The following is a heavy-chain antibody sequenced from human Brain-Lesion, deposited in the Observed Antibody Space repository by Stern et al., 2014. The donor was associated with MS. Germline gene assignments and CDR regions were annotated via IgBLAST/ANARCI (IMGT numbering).Heavy chain of an antibody. CDR3: ARDITGRSAYFAY. D-gene: IGHD1-14*01. CDR1: GFTFDDYA. Sequence: VQLVQSGGDLVQPGRSLRLSCAAFGFTFDDYAMHWVRQAPGKGLEWVAGISWNSGTIGYADSVKGRFTTSRDNAYSSLYLQMNSLRPEDTALYFCARDITGRSAYFAYRGQGTLVTVSS. J-gene: IGHJ4*02. CDR2: ISWNSGTI. V-gene: IGHV3-9*01.